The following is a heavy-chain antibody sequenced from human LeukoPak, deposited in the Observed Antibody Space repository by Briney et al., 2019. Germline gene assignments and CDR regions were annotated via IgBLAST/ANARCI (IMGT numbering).Heavy chain of an antibody. CDR2: IYRGGST. J-gene: IGHJ4*02. CDR3: ASATFSNWFYFDQ. CDR1: GFTVSSNY. Sequence: PGGSLRLSCAASGFTVSSNYMSWVRQAPGKGLEWVSVIYRGGSTYYADSVKGRFTISRDNSKNTLYIQMNSLRAEDTSTYYCASATFSNWFYFDQWGQGTLVTVSS. D-gene: IGHD6-13*01. V-gene: IGHV3-66*01.